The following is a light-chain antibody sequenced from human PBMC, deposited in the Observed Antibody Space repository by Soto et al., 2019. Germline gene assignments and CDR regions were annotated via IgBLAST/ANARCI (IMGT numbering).Light chain of an antibody. J-gene: IGLJ3*02. CDR3: FSYAGSRTWV. V-gene: IGLV2-23*01. CDR1: SSDFGSYNL. CDR2: EAT. Sequence: QSALTQPASVSGSPGQSITISCTGSSSDFGSYNLVSWYQQHPGKVPKLIIYEATKRPSGISNRFSGSKSGYMASLTISGLQAEDGADYYCFSYAGSRTWVFGGGTKLTVL.